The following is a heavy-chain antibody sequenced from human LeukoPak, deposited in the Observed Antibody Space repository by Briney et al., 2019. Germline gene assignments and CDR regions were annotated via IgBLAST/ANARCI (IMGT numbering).Heavy chain of an antibody. CDR1: GYTLTELS. J-gene: IGHJ4*02. CDR2: FDPEDGET. D-gene: IGHD2-2*02. Sequence: ASVKVSCKVSGYTLTELSMHWMRQAPGKGLEWMGGFDPEDGETIYAQKFQGRVTMTEDTSTDTAYMELSSLRSEDTAVYYCARDAWDIVVVPAAIEFDYWGQGTLVTVSS. CDR3: ARDAWDIVVVPAAIEFDY. V-gene: IGHV1-24*01.